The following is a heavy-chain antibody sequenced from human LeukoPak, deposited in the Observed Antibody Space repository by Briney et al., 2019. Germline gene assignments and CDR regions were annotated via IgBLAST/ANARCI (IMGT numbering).Heavy chain of an antibody. V-gene: IGHV3-48*03. CDR3: ARRPAYYDILTADW. CDR1: GFTFSSYE. CDR2: ISSSGSTI. J-gene: IGHJ4*02. Sequence: GGSLRLSCAASGFTFSSYEMNWVRQAPGKGLECVSYISSSGSTIYYADSVKGRFTISRDNAKNSLYLQMNSLRAEDTAVYYCARRPAYYDILTADWWGQGTLVTVSS. D-gene: IGHD3-9*01.